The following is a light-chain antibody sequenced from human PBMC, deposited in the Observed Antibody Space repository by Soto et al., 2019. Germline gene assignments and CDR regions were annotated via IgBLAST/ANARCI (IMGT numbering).Light chain of an antibody. CDR2: GAS. J-gene: IGKJ1*01. CDR1: QSVSSN. Sequence: EIVMTQSPATLSVSPGXRATLSCRASQSVSSNLAWFQQKPGQAPRLLIFGASTRATGIPGRFSGSGSGTEFTLTISSLQSEDFAVYYCQQYNNWPPWTFGQGTKVDIK. V-gene: IGKV3-15*01. CDR3: QQYNNWPPWT.